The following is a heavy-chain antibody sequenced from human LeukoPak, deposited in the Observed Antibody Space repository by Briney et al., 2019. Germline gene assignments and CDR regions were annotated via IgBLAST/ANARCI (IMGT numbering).Heavy chain of an antibody. V-gene: IGHV3-9*03. D-gene: IGHD5-18*01. CDR3: AKAIRGYSYGYDY. J-gene: IGHJ4*02. CDR1: GFTFDDYA. CDR2: ISWNSDSI. Sequence: GGSLRLSCAASGFTFDDYAMHWVRQAPGKGLEWVSSISWNSDSIGYADSVKGRFTISRDNAENSLYLQMNSLRAEDMGSYYCAKAIRGYSYGYDYWGQGTLVTVSS.